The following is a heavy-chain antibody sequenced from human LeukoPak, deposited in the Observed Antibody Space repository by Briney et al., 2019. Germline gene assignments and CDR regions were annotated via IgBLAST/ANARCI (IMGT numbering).Heavy chain of an antibody. CDR2: IFYSGIT. D-gene: IGHD2-2*02. Sequence: SETLSLTCTVSDGPISSSSYYWGWIRQPPGKGLEWIGSIFYSGITYYNPSLKSRVTISVDTSKKQSSLKLSSVTAADTAVYYCARGDTQSPLDYWGQGTLVTVSS. V-gene: IGHV4-39*01. CDR1: DGPISSSSYY. CDR3: ARGDTQSPLDY. J-gene: IGHJ4*02.